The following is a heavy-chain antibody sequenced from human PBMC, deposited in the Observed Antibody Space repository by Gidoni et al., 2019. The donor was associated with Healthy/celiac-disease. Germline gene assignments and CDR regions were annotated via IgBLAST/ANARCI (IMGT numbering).Heavy chain of an antibody. CDR3: ARGYCSGGSCYTPYYYGMDV. D-gene: IGHD2-15*01. Sequence: HVQLQASGPGLVQPSQTLSLTCTVSGGSIRSGSYYWRWIRQHAGKGLEWIGRIYTSGSTNYNPSLKSRVTISVDTSKNQCSLKLSSVTAEETSVYYRARGYCSGGSCYTPYYYGMDVWGQGTTVTVSS. CDR1: GGSIRSGSYY. V-gene: IGHV4-61*02. CDR2: IYTSGST. J-gene: IGHJ6*02.